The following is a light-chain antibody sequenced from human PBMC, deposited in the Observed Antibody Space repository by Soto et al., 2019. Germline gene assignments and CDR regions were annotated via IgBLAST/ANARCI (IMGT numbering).Light chain of an antibody. V-gene: IGKV3-15*01. Sequence: EIVMTQSPATLSVSPGERVTLSCRASQSVSSKLAGYQQKPGQAPRLLIYGASTRATGIPARFSGSGSGTEFTLTISRLQSEDFAGYYCQYYNNWPLTFGQGTKVEIK. J-gene: IGKJ1*01. CDR1: QSVSSK. CDR2: GAS. CDR3: QYYNNWPLT.